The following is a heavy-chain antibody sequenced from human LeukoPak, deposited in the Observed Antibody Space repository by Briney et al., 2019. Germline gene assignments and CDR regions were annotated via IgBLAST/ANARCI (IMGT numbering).Heavy chain of an antibody. Sequence: PSETLSLTCTVSGVSISIYYWSWVRQPPGKGLEWIGYIYNSGSTIYNPSLKSRATISADTSKNQFSLQLSSVTAADTAVYYCVRDRELSYWGQGILVTVSS. CDR2: IYNSGST. CDR3: VRDRELSY. J-gene: IGHJ4*02. D-gene: IGHD1-7*01. CDR1: GVSISIYY. V-gene: IGHV4-59*13.